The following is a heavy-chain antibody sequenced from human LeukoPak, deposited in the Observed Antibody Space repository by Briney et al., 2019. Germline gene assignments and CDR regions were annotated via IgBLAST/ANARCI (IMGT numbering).Heavy chain of an antibody. D-gene: IGHD6-13*01. CDR2: ISSSRNYI. Sequence: GGSLRLSCAASGFSFNTYSLNWVRQAPGKGLQWVSSISSSRNYIYYADSVKGRFTISRDNSKNTLYLQMNSLRAEDTAVYYCARDPRSTLIQIAAAGFVYWGQGTLVTVSS. CDR3: ARDPRSTLIQIAAAGFVY. CDR1: GFSFNTYS. V-gene: IGHV3-21*01. J-gene: IGHJ4*02.